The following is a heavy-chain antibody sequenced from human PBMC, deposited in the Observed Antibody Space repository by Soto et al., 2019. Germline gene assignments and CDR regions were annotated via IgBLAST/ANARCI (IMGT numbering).Heavy chain of an antibody. Sequence: SETLSLTCTVSSDSISSNSYFWAWVRQPPGKGLDWIGEIYYSGSTNYNPSLKSRVTISVDTSKNQFSLKLSSVTAADTAVYYCARNPPRRGYYGSGSYSYYGMDVWGQGTTVTVSS. CDR1: SDSISSNSYF. J-gene: IGHJ6*02. CDR2: IYYSGST. V-gene: IGHV4-39*07. CDR3: ARNPPRRGYYGSGSYSYYGMDV. D-gene: IGHD3-10*01.